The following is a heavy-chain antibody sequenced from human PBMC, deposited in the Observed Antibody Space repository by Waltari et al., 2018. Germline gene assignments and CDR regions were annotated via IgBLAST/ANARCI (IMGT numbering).Heavy chain of an antibody. D-gene: IGHD3-10*01. J-gene: IGHJ5*02. CDR2: IYYSGST. CDR1: GGSISSSSYY. Sequence: QLQLQESGPGLVKPSENLSLTCTVSGGSISSSSYYWGWTRQPPGKGLEWIGSIYYSGSTYYNPSLKSRVTISVDTSKNQFSLKLSSVTAADTAVYYCARDYRDTMVHIPFDPWGQGTLVTVSS. V-gene: IGHV4-39*07. CDR3: ARDYRDTMVHIPFDP.